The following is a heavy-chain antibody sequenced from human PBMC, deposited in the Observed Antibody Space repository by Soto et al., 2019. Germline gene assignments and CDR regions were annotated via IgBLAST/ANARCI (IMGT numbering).Heavy chain of an antibody. CDR3: AKSEAGSSWWGGDFYY. Sequence: EVQLLDSGGGLVQPGGSLRLSCAASGFTFSSYAMSWVRQAPGKGLEWVSAISGSGGSTYYADSVKGRFTISRDNSTNTLYQQMTSLRAENTAVYYCAKSEAGSSWWGGDFYYTGQGTLVTVSS. D-gene: IGHD6-13*01. CDR1: GFTFSSYA. V-gene: IGHV3-23*01. CDR2: ISGSGGST. J-gene: IGHJ4*02.